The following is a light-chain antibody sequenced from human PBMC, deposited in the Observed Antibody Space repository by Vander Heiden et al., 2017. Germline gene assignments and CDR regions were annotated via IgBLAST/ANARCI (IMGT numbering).Light chain of an antibody. CDR3: RQCYSART. CDR2: SAS. V-gene: IGKV1-39*01. J-gene: IGKJ1*01. Sequence: DIQLTQSPSSLSASVGDRVTITCRASQSISSFLNWYQQKQGKAPNLLIYSASTLQSGVPSRFSGSGSGTDFTLPISSLQPEDFATYYCRQCYSARTFGQGTKVEI. CDR1: QSISSF.